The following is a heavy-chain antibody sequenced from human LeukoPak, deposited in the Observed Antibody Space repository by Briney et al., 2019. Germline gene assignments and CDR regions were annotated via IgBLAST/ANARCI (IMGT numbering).Heavy chain of an antibody. CDR2: ISYDGSNK. Sequence: PGGSLRLSCAASGFTFSNYGMNWVRQAPGKGLEWVAVISYDGSNKYYVDSVKGRFTISRDNSKNTLYLQMNSLRAEDTAVYYCARAGFTFSDYFGSFFDYWGQGTLVTVSS. D-gene: IGHD3-10*01. J-gene: IGHJ4*02. V-gene: IGHV3-30*03. CDR3: ARAGFTFSDYFGSFFDY. CDR1: GFTFSNYG.